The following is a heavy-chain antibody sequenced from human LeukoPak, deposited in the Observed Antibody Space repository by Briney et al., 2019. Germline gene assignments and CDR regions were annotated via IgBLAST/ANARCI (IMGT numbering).Heavy chain of an antibody. J-gene: IGHJ4*02. CDR1: GFTFSSYW. CDR3: AREPGTDYRKYYFDY. CDR2: INHNGNVN. D-gene: IGHD3/OR15-3a*01. V-gene: IGHV3-7*03. Sequence: PGGSLGLSCAASGFTFSSYWMNWARQAPGKGLEWVASINHNGNVNYYVDSVKGRFTISRDNSKNMLYLQMNSLRAEDTAVYYCAREPGTDYRKYYFDYWGQGTLVTVSS.